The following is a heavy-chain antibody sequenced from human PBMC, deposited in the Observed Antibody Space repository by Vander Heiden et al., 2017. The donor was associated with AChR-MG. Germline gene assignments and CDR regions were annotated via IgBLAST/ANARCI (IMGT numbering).Heavy chain of an antibody. CDR2: INTDGSKT. J-gene: IGHJ3*01. CDR1: GFTFSSRW. V-gene: IGHV3-74*01. Sequence: EVQVVESGGGLVQPGGSLRLSCAASGFTFSSRWMHWVRQAPGKGLVWVSLINTDGSKTNYADSVKGRFTISRDNAKNTLYLQMNSLRAEDTAVYYCAPAEETWGQGTMVTVSS. CDR3: APAEET.